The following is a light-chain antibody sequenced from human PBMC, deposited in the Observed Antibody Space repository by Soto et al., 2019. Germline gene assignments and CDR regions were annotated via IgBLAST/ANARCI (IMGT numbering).Light chain of an antibody. V-gene: IGKV3-15*01. Sequence: EKVMTQSPATLSGSPGERATLSCGASQSVSSNLAWYQHKPGQAPRLLIYGASIRATGIPARFSGSGSGTEFTLTISSLQSEDFAVYYCQQYNNWPWTFGQGTKVEIK. CDR2: GAS. CDR1: QSVSSN. J-gene: IGKJ1*01. CDR3: QQYNNWPWT.